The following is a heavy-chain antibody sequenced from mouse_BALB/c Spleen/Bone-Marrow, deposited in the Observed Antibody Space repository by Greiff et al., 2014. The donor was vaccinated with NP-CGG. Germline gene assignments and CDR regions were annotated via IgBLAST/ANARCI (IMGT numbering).Heavy chain of an antibody. Sequence: VQLQQSXPELVKPGASVKISCKASGYSFTGYFMNWVMQSHGKSLEWIGRINPYNGDTFYNQKFKGKATLTVDKSSSTAHMELRSLASEDSAVYYCARVTTDWYFDVWGAGTTVTVSS. CDR1: GYSFTGYF. V-gene: IGHV1-20*02. CDR3: ARVTTDWYFDV. D-gene: IGHD1-1*01. J-gene: IGHJ1*01. CDR2: INPYNGDT.